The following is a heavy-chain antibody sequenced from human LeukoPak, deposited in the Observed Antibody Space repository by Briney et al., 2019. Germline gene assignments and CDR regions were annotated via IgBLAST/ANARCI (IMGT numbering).Heavy chain of an antibody. CDR3: ARDREHIVVVIETHYWYFDL. V-gene: IGHV4-39*07. CDR2: IYCSGRT. D-gene: IGHD2-21*01. CDR1: GGSISSSSHY. Sequence: PSETLSLTCTVSGGSISSSSHYWGWIRQPPGKGLEWIGSIYCSGRTYYHPPLKSRVTISVATSKNQFSLTLRSVTAADTAVYYCARDREHIVVVIETHYWYFDLWGRGTLVTVSS. J-gene: IGHJ2*01.